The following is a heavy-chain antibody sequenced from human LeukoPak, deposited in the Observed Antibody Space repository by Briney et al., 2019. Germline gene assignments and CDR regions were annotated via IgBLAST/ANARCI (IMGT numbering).Heavy chain of an antibody. CDR3: AKDMSGGDCPDY. D-gene: IGHD2-21*02. V-gene: IGHV3-30*18. Sequence: PGGSLRLSCAASAFTFSSYGMHWVRQAPGKGLEWVALISYDGSDKDYAKSVKGRFTISRDNSKNTLYLQMNSLRAEDTAVYYCAKDMSGGDCPDYWGPGTLVTVSS. CDR1: AFTFSSYG. J-gene: IGHJ4*02. CDR2: ISYDGSDK.